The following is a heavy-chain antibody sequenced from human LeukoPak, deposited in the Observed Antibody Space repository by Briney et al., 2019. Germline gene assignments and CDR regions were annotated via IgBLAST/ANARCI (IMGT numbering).Heavy chain of an antibody. J-gene: IGHJ4*02. CDR3: ARAPHRGRHSFSIDY. CDR1: GGYFSGYY. V-gene: IGHV4-34*01. Sequence: SETLSLSCAASGGYFSGYYWSWVRQPPGKGLEWIGEIDHSGSTNYNPSLKSRVTISVDTSKNQFSLKLSSVTAADTAVYSCARAPHRGRHSFSIDYGGEGTLVTVSS. D-gene: IGHD2-15*01. CDR2: IDHSGST.